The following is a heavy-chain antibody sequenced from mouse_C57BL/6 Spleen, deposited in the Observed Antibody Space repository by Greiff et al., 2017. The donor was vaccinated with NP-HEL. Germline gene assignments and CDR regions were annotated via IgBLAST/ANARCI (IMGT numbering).Heavy chain of an antibody. Sequence: DVMLVESGGGLVKPGGSLKLSCAASGFTFSSYAMSWVRQTPEKRLEWVATISDGGSYTYYPDNVKGRFTISRDNAKNNLYLQMNHLKSEDTAMYYCAREREDIYYDYDGLAYWGQGTLVTVSA. CDR1: GFTFSSYA. CDR3: AREREDIYYDYDGLAY. D-gene: IGHD2-4*01. CDR2: ISDGGSYT. V-gene: IGHV5-4*01. J-gene: IGHJ3*01.